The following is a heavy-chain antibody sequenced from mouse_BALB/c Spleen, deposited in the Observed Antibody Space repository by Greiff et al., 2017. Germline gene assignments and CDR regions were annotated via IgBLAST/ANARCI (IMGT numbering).Heavy chain of an antibody. J-gene: IGHJ4*01. CDR2: IWSGGST. Sequence: QVQLKESGPGLVQPSQSLSITCTVSGFSLTSYGVHWVRQSPGKGLEWLGVIWSGGSTHYNAAFISRLSISKDNSKSQVFFKMNSLQANDTAIYYCARTLGDYTMDYWGQGTSVTVSS. CDR3: ARTLGDYTMDY. D-gene: IGHD4-1*01. CDR1: GFSLTSYG. V-gene: IGHV2-2*02.